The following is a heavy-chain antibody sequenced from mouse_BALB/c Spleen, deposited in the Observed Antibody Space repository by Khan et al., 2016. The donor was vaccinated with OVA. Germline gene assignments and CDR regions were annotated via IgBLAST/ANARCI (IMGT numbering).Heavy chain of an antibody. CDR3: ARALYYSYGYALDC. Sequence: EVQLVESGPGLVKPSQSLSLTCTVTGYSITSDYAWNWIRQFPGNKLEWMGYISSTGSTSYNPSLKSQISITRDTSKNQFFLQLKSVTTEDTATYYCARALYYSYGYALDCWGRGTSVTVSS. D-gene: IGHD2-14*01. CDR2: ISSTGST. J-gene: IGHJ4*01. V-gene: IGHV3-2*02. CDR1: GYSITSDYA.